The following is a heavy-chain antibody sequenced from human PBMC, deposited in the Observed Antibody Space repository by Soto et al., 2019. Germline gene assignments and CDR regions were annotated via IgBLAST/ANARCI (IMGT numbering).Heavy chain of an antibody. V-gene: IGHV1-2*04. CDR1: GYTFTGYY. CDR2: INPNSGGT. CDR3: ARELHGSSREEFDY. Sequence: GASVKVSCKASGYTFTGYYMHWVRQAPGQGLEWMGWINPNSGGTNYAQKFQGWVTMTRDTSISTAYMELSRLRSDDTAVYYCARELHGSSREEFDYWGQGTQVTVSS. D-gene: IGHD6-6*01. J-gene: IGHJ4*02.